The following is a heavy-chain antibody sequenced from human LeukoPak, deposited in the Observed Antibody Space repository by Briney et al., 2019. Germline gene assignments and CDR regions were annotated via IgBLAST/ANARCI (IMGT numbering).Heavy chain of an antibody. CDR3: ARGGDWFGP. CDR1: GGTLSTYT. V-gene: IGHV1-69*02. CDR2: ITPLLTIT. Sequence: ASVKVSCKASGGTLSTYTISWLRQAPGQGLEWIGRITPLLTITKYAQKFQGRVTITADRSTSTVHMELNSLTSEDTAVYYCARGGDWFGPWGQGSLVTVSS. D-gene: IGHD3-10*01. J-gene: IGHJ5*02.